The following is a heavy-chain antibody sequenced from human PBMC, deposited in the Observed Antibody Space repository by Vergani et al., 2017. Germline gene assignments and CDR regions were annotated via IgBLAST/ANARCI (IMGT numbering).Heavy chain of an antibody. CDR1: GFTFSSYS. CDR2: ISSSSSYI. D-gene: IGHD3-3*01. Sequence: EVQLVESGGGLVKPGGSLRLSCAASGFTFSSYSMNWVRQAPGKGLEWVSSISSSSSYIYYADYVKGRFTISRDNAKNSLYLQMNSLRAEDTAVYYCARVIQEWYYYYMDVWGKGTTVTVSS. J-gene: IGHJ6*03. V-gene: IGHV3-21*01. CDR3: ARVIQEWYYYYMDV.